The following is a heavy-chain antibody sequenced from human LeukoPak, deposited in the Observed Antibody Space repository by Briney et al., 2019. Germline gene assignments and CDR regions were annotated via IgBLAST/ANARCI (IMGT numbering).Heavy chain of an antibody. CDR3: ARRNVLTEGEAFDI. D-gene: IGHD3-16*01. Sequence: SETLSLTCAVSGGSISNYYWTWIRQPPGTGLEWIGYVYNSGNTNYNPSLKSRVTISIDASKNQFSLKLNSVTAADTAVYYCARRNVLTEGEAFDIWGQGTLVTVSS. V-gene: IGHV4-59*08. CDR1: GGSISNYY. CDR2: VYNSGNT. J-gene: IGHJ3*02.